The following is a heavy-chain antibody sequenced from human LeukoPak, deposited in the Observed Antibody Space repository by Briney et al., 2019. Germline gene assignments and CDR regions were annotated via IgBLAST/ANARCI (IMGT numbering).Heavy chain of an antibody. Sequence: SGPTLVNPTQTLTLTCTFSGFSLRNSGGGVGWIRQPPGKALEWLSLTYWNDDKRYSPSLKSRLTITKHTTKHQLDLTMTNMDPVDTATYYCASLGDGYNEAYWGQGTLVTVSS. D-gene: IGHD5-12*01. CDR2: TYWNDDK. CDR3: ASLGDGYNEAY. J-gene: IGHJ4*02. V-gene: IGHV2-5*01. CDR1: GFSLRNSGGG.